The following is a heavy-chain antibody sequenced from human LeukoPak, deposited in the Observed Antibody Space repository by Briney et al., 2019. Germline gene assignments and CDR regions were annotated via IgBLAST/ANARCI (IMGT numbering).Heavy chain of an antibody. CDR1: GYSLNSGYF. J-gene: IGHJ4*02. CDR3: ARDQLMV. Sequence: SETLSLTCTVSGYSLNSGYFWGWVRQPPGKGLEWIGSFYHSGTTYYNPSLRGRVTISVDTSNNQFSLNLTSVTAADTAVYYCARDQLMVWGQGTLVTVSS. D-gene: IGHD2-8*01. V-gene: IGHV4-38-2*02. CDR2: FYHSGTT.